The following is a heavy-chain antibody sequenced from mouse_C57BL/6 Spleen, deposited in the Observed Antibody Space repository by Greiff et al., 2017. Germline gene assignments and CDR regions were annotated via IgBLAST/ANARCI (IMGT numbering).Heavy chain of an antibody. J-gene: IGHJ1*03. Sequence: EVMLVESGGDLVKPGGSLKLSCAASGFTFSSYGMSWVRQTPDKRLEWVATISSGGSYTYYPDSVKGRFTISRDNAKNTLYLQMSSLKSEDTAMYYGASRPFITTDWYFDVWGTGTTVTVSS. CDR3: ASRPFITTDWYFDV. V-gene: IGHV5-6*02. CDR2: ISSGGSYT. CDR1: GFTFSSYG. D-gene: IGHD1-1*01.